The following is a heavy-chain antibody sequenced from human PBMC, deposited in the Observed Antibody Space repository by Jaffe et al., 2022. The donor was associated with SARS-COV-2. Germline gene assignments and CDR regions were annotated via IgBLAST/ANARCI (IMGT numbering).Heavy chain of an antibody. Sequence: EVQLVQSGAEVKKPGESLTISCKTSGYTFSSFWISWVRQMPGKGLEWMGRINPSDSFTNYSPSFQGHVTISADKSSTTAYLQWSSLQASDTAMYYCARNLDYYFGMDVWGQGTTVAVSS. J-gene: IGHJ6*02. CDR1: GYTFSSFW. V-gene: IGHV5-10-1*03. CDR2: INPSDSFT. CDR3: ARNLDYYFGMDV.